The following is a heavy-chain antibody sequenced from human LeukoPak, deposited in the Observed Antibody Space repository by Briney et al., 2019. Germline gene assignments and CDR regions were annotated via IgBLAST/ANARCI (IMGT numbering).Heavy chain of an antibody. J-gene: IGHJ4*02. CDR2: ISYDGSNK. CDR1: GFTFSSYA. CDR3: ARGRGGRYSSSYLIDY. Sequence: PGRSLRLSCAASGFTFSSYAMHWVRQAPGKGLEWVAVISYDGSNKYYADSVKGRFTISRDNSKNTLYLQMNSLRAEDTAVYYCARGRGGRYSSSYLIDYWDQGTLVTVSS. D-gene: IGHD6-13*01. V-gene: IGHV3-30-3*01.